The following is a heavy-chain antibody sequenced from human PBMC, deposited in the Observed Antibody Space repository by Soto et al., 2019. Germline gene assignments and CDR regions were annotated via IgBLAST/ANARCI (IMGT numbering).Heavy chain of an antibody. Sequence: QEHLVQSGTEVKKPGASVTISCQASGYLFTTYSMHWVRQVPGQALQWMGIIDPSDGSTIYAQQFQDRLTLTRDTSTNTVYMDLTSLRSEDTAMYYCTKGFVTRPLPNHLYYGMDVWGQGTTVIVSS. D-gene: IGHD3-3*01. CDR3: TKGFVTRPLPNHLYYGMDV. J-gene: IGHJ6*02. CDR2: IDPSDGST. V-gene: IGHV1-46*01. CDR1: GYLFTTYS.